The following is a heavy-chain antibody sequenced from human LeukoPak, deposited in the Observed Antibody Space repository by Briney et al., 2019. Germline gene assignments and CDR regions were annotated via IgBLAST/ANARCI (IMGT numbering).Heavy chain of an antibody. D-gene: IGHD6-13*01. Sequence: ASVKVSCKASGYTFTSYWLHWVRQAPGQGLEWMGITNPTGDSTIYAQKFQGRVTMTRDTSTSTVYMELSSLRFEDTAVYYCAREGSWAGDYWGQGTLVTVSS. CDR2: TNPTGDST. V-gene: IGHV1-46*01. CDR3: AREGSWAGDY. J-gene: IGHJ4*02. CDR1: GYTFTSYW.